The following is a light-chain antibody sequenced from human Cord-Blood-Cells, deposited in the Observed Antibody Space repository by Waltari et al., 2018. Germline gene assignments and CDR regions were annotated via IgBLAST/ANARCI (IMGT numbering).Light chain of an antibody. V-gene: IGLV1-40*01. Sequence: QSVLPQPPPVSGAPGTGVPISGPGGSSHIGAGFHVHWYQQLPGTAPKLLIYGNSNRPSGVPDRFSGSKSGTSASLAITGLQAEDEADYYCQSYDSSLSGSVFGGGTKLTVL. CDR2: GNS. J-gene: IGLJ2*01. CDR3: QSYDSSLSGSV. CDR1: SSHIGAGFH.